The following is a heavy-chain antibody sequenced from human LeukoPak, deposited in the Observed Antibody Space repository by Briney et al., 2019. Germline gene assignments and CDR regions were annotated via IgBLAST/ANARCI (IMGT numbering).Heavy chain of an antibody. CDR3: ARDIVVVPAAIAMGFSDY. J-gene: IGHJ4*02. V-gene: IGHV1-18*01. Sequence: GSSVKVSCKASGGTFSSYAISWVRQAPGQGLEWMGWISAYNGNTNYAQKLQGRVTMTTDTSTSTAYMELSSLRSEDTAVYYCARDIVVVPAAIAMGFSDYWGQGTLVTVSS. CDR1: GGTFSSYA. D-gene: IGHD2-2*01. CDR2: ISAYNGNT.